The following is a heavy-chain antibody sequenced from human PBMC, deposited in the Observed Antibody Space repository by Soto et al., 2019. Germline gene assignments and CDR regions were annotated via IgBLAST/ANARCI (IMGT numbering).Heavy chain of an antibody. D-gene: IGHD5-12*01. Sequence: GGSLSLSCAASGFTFRSHWMHWVRQVPGTGLVWVARVISDGSTTNSADSVKGRFTISRDNAKNTLYLQMNSLRVEDTAVYYCVRGIVAENMISIDFWGQGTLVTVSS. CDR1: GFTFRSHW. J-gene: IGHJ4*01. CDR3: VRGIVAENMISIDF. V-gene: IGHV3-74*01. CDR2: VISDGSTT.